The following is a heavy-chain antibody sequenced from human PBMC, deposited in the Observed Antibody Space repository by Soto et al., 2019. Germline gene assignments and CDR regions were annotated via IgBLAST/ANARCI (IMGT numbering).Heavy chain of an antibody. CDR1: GYTFTSYY. CDR2: INPGGGST. V-gene: IGHV1-46*01. D-gene: IGHD2-15*01. CDR3: ARACCGGNGYYGMDV. J-gene: IGHJ6*02. Sequence: ASVKVSCKASGYTFTSYYMHWVRQAPGQGLEWMGIINPGGGSTSYAQKFQGRVTMTRDTSTSTVYMELSSLRSEDTAVYYCARACCGGNGYYGMDVWGQGTTVTVSS.